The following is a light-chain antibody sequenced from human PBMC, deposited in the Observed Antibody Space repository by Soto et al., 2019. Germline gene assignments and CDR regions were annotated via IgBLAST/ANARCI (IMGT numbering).Light chain of an antibody. Sequence: EIVLTQSPATLSVSPGGGATLSCRASQSVSSHLAWYQQKPGQGPRLLIYDASTRATGIPARFSGSGSGTEFTLTIRSLQSEDFGVYYRQHYDVWPLTFGQGTKVDIK. V-gene: IGKV3-15*01. CDR3: QHYDVWPLT. J-gene: IGKJ1*01. CDR2: DAS. CDR1: QSVSSH.